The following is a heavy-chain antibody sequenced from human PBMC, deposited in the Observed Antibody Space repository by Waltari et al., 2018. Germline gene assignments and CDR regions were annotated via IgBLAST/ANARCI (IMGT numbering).Heavy chain of an antibody. V-gene: IGHV3-23*01. CDR3: AKDRSSGWYFDY. CDR2: ISGSGGST. Sequence: EVQLLESGGGLVQPGGSLRLSCAASGFTFRSYSMSRFRQAPGKGLEWVSAISGSGGSTYYADSVKGRLTISRDNSKNTLYLQMNSLRAEDTAVYYCAKDRSSGWYFDYWGQGTLVTVSS. D-gene: IGHD3-22*01. J-gene: IGHJ4*02. CDR1: GFTFRSYS.